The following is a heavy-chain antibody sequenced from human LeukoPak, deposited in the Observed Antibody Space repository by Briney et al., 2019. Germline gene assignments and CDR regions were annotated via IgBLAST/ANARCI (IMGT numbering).Heavy chain of an antibody. V-gene: IGHV3-33*06. D-gene: IGHD5-18*01. CDR1: GFTFSSYG. J-gene: IGHJ3*02. Sequence: GGSLRLSCAASGFTFSSYGMHWVRQAPGKGLEWVAVIWYDGSNKYYADSVKGRFTISRDNSKNTLYLQMNSLRAEDTAVYYCAKDFRIGYSYGLRAFDIWGQGTMVTVSS. CDR2: IWYDGSNK. CDR3: AKDFRIGYSYGLRAFDI.